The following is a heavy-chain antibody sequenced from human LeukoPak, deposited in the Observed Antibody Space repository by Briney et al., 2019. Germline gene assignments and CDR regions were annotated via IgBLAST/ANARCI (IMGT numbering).Heavy chain of an antibody. J-gene: IGHJ5*02. CDR3: AKDQVVITTTGSWFDP. V-gene: IGHV3-23*01. D-gene: IGHD3-22*01. CDR2: ISGSSGST. Sequence: GGSLRLSCAVSGFTFSSYAINWVRQAPGKGLEWVSSISGSSGSTFYADSVKGRFTISRDNSKNTLYLQMNSLRAEDTAVYYCAKDQVVITTTGSWFDPWGRGTLVTVSS. CDR1: GFTFSSYA.